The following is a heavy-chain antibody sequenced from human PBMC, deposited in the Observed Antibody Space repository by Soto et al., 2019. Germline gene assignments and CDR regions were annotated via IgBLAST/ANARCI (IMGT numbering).Heavy chain of an antibody. CDR2: IIPILGIA. CDR1: GGTFSSYT. CDR3: ARGYSSSWHWPPIDY. J-gene: IGHJ4*02. D-gene: IGHD6-13*01. Sequence: QVQLVQSGAEVKKPGSSVKVSCKASGGTFSSYTISWVRQAPGQGLEWMGRIIPILGIANYAQKFQGRVTITADKSTSTAYMELRSLRSEDTAVYHCARGYSSSWHWPPIDYWGQGTLVTVSS. V-gene: IGHV1-69*02.